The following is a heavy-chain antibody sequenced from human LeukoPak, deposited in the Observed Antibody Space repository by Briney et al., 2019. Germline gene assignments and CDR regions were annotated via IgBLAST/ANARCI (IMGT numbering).Heavy chain of an antibody. CDR2: IYTSGST. J-gene: IGHJ4*02. Sequence: SETLSLTCTVSGGSISSYYWSWIRQPAGKGLEWIGRIYTSGSTNYNPSLKSRVTISVDPSTNQFSLKLSSVPAADTTVFYCARTSYDISGYYFSFDYWGQGTLVTVSS. CDR3: ARTSYDISGYYFSFDY. CDR1: GGSISSYY. D-gene: IGHD3-22*01. V-gene: IGHV4-4*07.